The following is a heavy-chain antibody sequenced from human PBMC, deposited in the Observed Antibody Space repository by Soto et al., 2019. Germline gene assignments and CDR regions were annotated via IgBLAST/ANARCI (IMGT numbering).Heavy chain of an antibody. CDR3: ARSDRLTIFGVAPDYYYYYMDV. V-gene: IGHV3-48*01. CDR1: GFTFSSYS. Sequence: GGSLRLSCAASGFTFSSYSMNWVRQAPGKGLEWVSYISSSSSTIYYADSVKGRFTISRDNAKNSLYLQMNSLRAEDTAVYYCARSDRLTIFGVAPDYYYYYMDVWGKGTTVTVSS. CDR2: ISSSSSTI. D-gene: IGHD3-3*01. J-gene: IGHJ6*03.